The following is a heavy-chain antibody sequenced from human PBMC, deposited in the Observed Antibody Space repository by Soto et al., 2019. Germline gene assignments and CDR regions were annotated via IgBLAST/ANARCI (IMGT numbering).Heavy chain of an antibody. D-gene: IGHD1-26*01. CDR2: MYYGGRT. Sequence: SETLSLTCTVSGGSISSYYWSWIRQPPGKGLEWIGYMYYGGRTNYNPSLKSRVTISVDTSKMQVSLKLSSVTAADTAVYFCARGTPSPPIVRSSPGPWFDLWGQGILVTVAS. V-gene: IGHV4-59*08. CDR3: ARGTPSPPIVRSSPGPWFDL. CDR1: GGSISSYY. J-gene: IGHJ5*02.